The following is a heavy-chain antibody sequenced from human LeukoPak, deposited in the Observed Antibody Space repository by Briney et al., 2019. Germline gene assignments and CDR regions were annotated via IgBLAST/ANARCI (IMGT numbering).Heavy chain of an antibody. CDR1: GYTFTSYG. CDR2: ISAYNGNT. V-gene: IGHV1-18*01. CDR3: ARDYYYDSSGPIGY. J-gene: IGHJ4*02. Sequence: VSVEVSCKASGYTFTSYGISWVRQAPGQGLEWMGWISAYNGNTNYAQKLQGRVTMTTDTSTSTAYMELRSLRSDDTAVYCCARDYYYDSSGPIGYWGQGTLVTVSS. D-gene: IGHD3-22*01.